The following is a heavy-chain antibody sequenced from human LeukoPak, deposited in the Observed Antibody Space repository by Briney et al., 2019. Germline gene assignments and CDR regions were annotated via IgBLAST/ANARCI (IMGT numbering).Heavy chain of an antibody. CDR1: GYSISSGYY. D-gene: IGHD2-15*01. J-gene: IGHJ5*02. Sequence: SETQSLTCTVSGYSISSGYYWGWIRQPPGKGLEWIEIIHHSGGTYYNPSLKSRVTITVDTSKNQFSLKLSSVTAADTAVYYCARERGYCSGGSCNWFDPWGQGTLVTVSS. CDR2: IHHSGGT. CDR3: ARERGYCSGGSCNWFDP. V-gene: IGHV4-38-2*02.